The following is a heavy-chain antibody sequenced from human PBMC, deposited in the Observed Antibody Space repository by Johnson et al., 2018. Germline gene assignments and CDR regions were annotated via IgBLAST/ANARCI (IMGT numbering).Heavy chain of an antibody. V-gene: IGHV1-46*01. J-gene: IGHJ3*02. D-gene: IGHD3-22*01. Sequence: VQLVESGAEVRRPGASVKVSCKAFGYTFTKNYLHWVRQAPGQGLEWLGIINPSGGITTYAQKFQGRFTMTRDTSTSTVYMDLSSLRSDGTAVYYCVRQSDRDSRVGAFDIWGQGTRVTVS. CDR1: GYTFTKNY. CDR2: INPSGGIT. CDR3: VRQSDRDSRVGAFDI.